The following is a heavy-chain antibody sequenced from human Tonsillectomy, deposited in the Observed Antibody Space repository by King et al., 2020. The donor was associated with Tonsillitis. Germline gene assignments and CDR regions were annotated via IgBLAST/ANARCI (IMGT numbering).Heavy chain of an antibody. CDR1: GFTFTNYD. CDR2: ISGSGDTT. J-gene: IGHJ4*02. D-gene: IGHD5/OR15-5a*01. Sequence: VQLVESGGGLVQPGGSLRLSCAASGFTFTNYDMTWVRQAPGKGLEWVSAISGSGDTTYYADSVKGRFTISRDNSKNTLHLQMSSLRADDTPVYYCAQDRATSVYDSDSGLDFWGQGTLVTVSS. CDR3: AQDRATSVYDSDSGLDF. V-gene: IGHV3-23*04.